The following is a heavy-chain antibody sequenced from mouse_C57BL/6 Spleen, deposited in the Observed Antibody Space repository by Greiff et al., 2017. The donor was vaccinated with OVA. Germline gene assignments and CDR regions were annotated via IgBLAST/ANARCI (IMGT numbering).Heavy chain of an antibody. Sequence: EVQRVESEGGLVQPGRSMKLSCTASGFTFSDYYMAWVRQVPEKGLEWVANINYDGSSTYYLDSLKSRFIISRDNAKNILYLQMSSLKSEDTATYYCARRSDSSGYSFDYWGQGTTLTVSS. CDR2: INYDGSST. CDR1: GFTFSDYY. J-gene: IGHJ2*01. V-gene: IGHV5-16*02. CDR3: ARRSDSSGYSFDY. D-gene: IGHD3-2*02.